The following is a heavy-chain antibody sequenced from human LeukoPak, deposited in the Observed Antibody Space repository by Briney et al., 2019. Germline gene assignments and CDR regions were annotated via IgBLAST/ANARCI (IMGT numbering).Heavy chain of an antibody. CDR1: GFTVSSNY. Sequence: GGSLRLSCAASGFTVSSNYMSWVRQAPGKGLEWVSVIYSGGSTYYADSVKGRFTISRDNSKNTLYLQMNSLRVEDTAVYYCARESQPTPDIVIIPAAPDYWGQGTLVTVSS. V-gene: IGHV3-53*01. CDR2: IYSGGST. CDR3: ARESQPTPDIVIIPAAPDY. J-gene: IGHJ4*02. D-gene: IGHD2-2*01.